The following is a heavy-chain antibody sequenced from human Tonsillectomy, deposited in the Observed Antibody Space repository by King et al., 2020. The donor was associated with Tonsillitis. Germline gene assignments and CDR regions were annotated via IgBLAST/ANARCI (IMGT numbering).Heavy chain of an antibody. CDR3: TEGAGWNLDL. V-gene: IGHV3-7*01. CDR2: INQDGSAR. CDR1: GFTFSSYW. Sequence: VQLVESGGGLVQPGGSLRLSCAASGFTFSSYWMHWVRQAPGKGLQWVANINQDGSARDFVDSVRGRFTISRDNAKNSLYLQMNSLRADDTAVYYCTEGAGWNLDLWGRGTLVTVSS. J-gene: IGHJ2*01.